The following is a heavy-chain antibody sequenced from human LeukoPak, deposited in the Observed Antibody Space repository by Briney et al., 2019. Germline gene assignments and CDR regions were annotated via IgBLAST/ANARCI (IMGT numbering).Heavy chain of an antibody. J-gene: IGHJ4*02. D-gene: IGHD3-22*01. CDR1: GGSISSYY. CDR2: IYYSGST. V-gene: IGHV4-59*12. Sequence: PSETLSLTCTVSGGSISSYYWSWIRQPPGKGLEWIGYIYYSGSTNYNPSLKSRVTISVDTSKNQFSLKLSSVTAADTAVYYCARENLSVSYYYDSSGSRGSFDYWGQGTLVTVSS. CDR3: ARENLSVSYYYDSSGSRGSFDY.